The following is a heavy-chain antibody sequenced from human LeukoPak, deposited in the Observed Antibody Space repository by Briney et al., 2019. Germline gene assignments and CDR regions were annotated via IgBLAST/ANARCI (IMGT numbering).Heavy chain of an antibody. D-gene: IGHD6-19*01. CDR2: IYYSGST. V-gene: IGHV4-39*01. CDR3: ARHAVPNSSENWFDP. CDR1: GGSISSSSYY. Sequence: RSSETLSLTCTVSGGSISSSSYYWGWIRQPPGKGLEWIGSIYYSGSTYYNPSLKSQVTISVDTSKNQFSLKLSSVTAADTAVYYCARHAVPNSSENWFDPWGQGTLVTVSS. J-gene: IGHJ5*02.